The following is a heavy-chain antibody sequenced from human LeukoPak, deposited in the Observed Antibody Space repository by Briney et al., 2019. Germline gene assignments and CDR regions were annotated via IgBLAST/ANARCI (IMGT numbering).Heavy chain of an antibody. V-gene: IGHV4-4*07. Sequence: SETLSLTCTVSGGSISSYYWSWIRQPAGKGLEWIGRIYSTGSTNYNPSLKSRVTMSVDTSKNQFSLRLRSVTAADTAVYYCARQIASAGTAGFDFWGQGALVTVFS. CDR3: ARQIASAGTAGFDF. D-gene: IGHD6-13*01. CDR2: IYSTGST. CDR1: GGSISSYY. J-gene: IGHJ4*02.